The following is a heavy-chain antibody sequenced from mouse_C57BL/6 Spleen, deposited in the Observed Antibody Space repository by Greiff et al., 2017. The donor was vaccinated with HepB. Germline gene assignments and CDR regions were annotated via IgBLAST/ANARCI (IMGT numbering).Heavy chain of an antibody. CDR2: IYPSDSET. CDR1: GYTFTSYW. J-gene: IGHJ4*01. V-gene: IGHV1-61*01. D-gene: IGHD1-1*01. CDR3: ARVYGSSPLYAMDY. Sequence: QVQLQQPGAELVRPGSSVKLSCKASGYTFTSYWMDWVKQRPGQGLEWIGNIYPSDSETHYNQKFKDKATLTVDKSSSTAYMQLSSLTSEDSAVYYCARVYGSSPLYAMDYWGQGTSVTVSS.